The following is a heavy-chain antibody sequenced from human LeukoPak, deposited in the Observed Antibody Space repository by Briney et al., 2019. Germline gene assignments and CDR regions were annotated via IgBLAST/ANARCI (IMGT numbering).Heavy chain of an antibody. CDR2: MNPNSGNT. CDR1: GYTFTGYY. CDR3: ASGYSYGKPDAFDI. Sequence: ASVKVSCKASGYTFTGYYMHWVRQATGQGLEWMGWMNPNSGNTGYAQKFQGRVTMTRNTSISTAYMELSSLRSEDTAVYYCASGYSYGKPDAFDIWGQGTMVTVSS. V-gene: IGHV1-8*02. J-gene: IGHJ3*02. D-gene: IGHD5-18*01.